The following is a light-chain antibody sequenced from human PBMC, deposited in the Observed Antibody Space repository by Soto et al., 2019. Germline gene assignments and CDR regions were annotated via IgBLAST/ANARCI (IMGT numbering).Light chain of an antibody. CDR2: EVS. CDR3: SSYTSSSTLG. J-gene: IGLJ2*01. CDR1: SSDVGGYNY. Sequence: QSALTQPASVSGSPGQSITISCTGPSSDVGGYNYVSWYQQHPGKAPKLMIYEVSTRPSRVSNRFSGSKSGNTASLTISGLQAEDEADYYCSSYTSSSTLGFGGGTKLTVL. V-gene: IGLV2-14*01.